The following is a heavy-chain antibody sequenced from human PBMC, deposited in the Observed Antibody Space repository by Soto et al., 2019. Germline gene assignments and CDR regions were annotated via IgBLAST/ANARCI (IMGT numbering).Heavy chain of an antibody. J-gene: IGHJ6*02. CDR3: ARHPDAYYGMDV. V-gene: IGHV5-51*01. CDR2: IYPGDSDT. CDR1: GDSCTNYW. Sequence: PGESLKISCKGSGDSCTNYWISWVRQMPGKGLEWMGIIYPGDSDTRYSPSFQGQVTIAADKSINTAYLQWSSLKASDTAMYYCARHPDAYYGMDVWGQGTMVTVSS.